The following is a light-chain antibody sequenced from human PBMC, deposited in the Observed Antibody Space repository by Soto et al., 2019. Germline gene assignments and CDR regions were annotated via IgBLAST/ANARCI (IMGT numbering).Light chain of an antibody. CDR3: QQRSNWPPWT. CDR1: QSVSSN. V-gene: IGKV3D-15*01. CDR2: GAS. Sequence: EIVMTQSPATLSVSPGERATLSCRASQSVSSNLAWYQQKPGQAPRLLIYGASMRATGIPDRFSGSGSGTDFTLTISRLEPEDFAVYYCQQRSNWPPWTFGQGTKVDIK. J-gene: IGKJ1*01.